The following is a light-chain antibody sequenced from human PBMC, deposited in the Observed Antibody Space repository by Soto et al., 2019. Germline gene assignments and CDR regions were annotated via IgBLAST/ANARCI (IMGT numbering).Light chain of an antibody. CDR1: QGITRS. Sequence: QLTQSPSSLSASVGDRVTITCRASQGITRSLAWYQQNPGKAPKLLVYAASTLESGVPSRFSGSGSGTDFTLTINSLQPEDFATYYCQQLNSYPYTFGQGTKLEI. CDR2: AAS. V-gene: IGKV1-9*01. CDR3: QQLNSYPYT. J-gene: IGKJ2*01.